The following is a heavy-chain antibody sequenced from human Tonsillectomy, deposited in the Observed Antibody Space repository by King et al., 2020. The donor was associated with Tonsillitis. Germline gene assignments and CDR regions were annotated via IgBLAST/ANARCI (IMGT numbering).Heavy chain of an antibody. J-gene: IGHJ4*02. CDR1: GDSISDYY. D-gene: IGHD3-9*01. CDR2: IYYSGSA. Sequence: VQLQESGPRLVRPSETLSLTCTVSGDSISDYYWSWIRQPPGKGLEWIGYIYYSGSAKYNPSLKSRLSISIDTSKNQLSLKMTSVTAADTAVYFCARAKEFDWGLGYWGQGTLVTVSS. V-gene: IGHV4-59*01. CDR3: ARAKEFDWGLGY.